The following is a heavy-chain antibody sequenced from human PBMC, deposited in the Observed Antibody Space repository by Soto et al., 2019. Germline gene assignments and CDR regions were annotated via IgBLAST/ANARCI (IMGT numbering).Heavy chain of an antibody. CDR1: GGSISSYY. CDR2: IYYSGST. CDR3: ARASQGGFYFDY. Sequence: QVQLQESGPGLVKPSETLSLTCTVSGGSISSYYWSWIRQPPGKGLEWIGYIYYSGSTNYNPSLKSRVTISVDTSKNQFSLKLSSVTAADTAVYYCARASQGGFYFDYWGQGTLVTVSS. D-gene: IGHD3-16*01. J-gene: IGHJ4*02. V-gene: IGHV4-59*01.